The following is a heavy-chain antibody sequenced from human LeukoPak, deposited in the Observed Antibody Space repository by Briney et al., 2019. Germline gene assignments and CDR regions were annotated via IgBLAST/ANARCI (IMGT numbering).Heavy chain of an antibody. Sequence: GGSLRLSCAASGFPFSNYGMHWVRQAPGKGLEWVAVISADGIDKYYADSVKGRFTISRDNSKNTLYLQMSSLRADDTAVFYCAKDGGFYGENFDYWGQGTLVTVSS. V-gene: IGHV3-30*18. CDR3: AKDGGFYGENFDY. CDR2: ISADGIDK. CDR1: GFPFSNYG. J-gene: IGHJ4*02. D-gene: IGHD4-17*01.